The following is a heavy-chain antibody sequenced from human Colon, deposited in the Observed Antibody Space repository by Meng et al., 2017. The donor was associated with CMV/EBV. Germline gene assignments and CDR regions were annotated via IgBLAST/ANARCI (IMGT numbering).Heavy chain of an antibody. V-gene: IGHV1-2*02. CDR3: ARDLWSGSSDYFDY. CDR1: GYTFTGFY. J-gene: IGHJ4*02. D-gene: IGHD3-3*01. Sequence: QVQRVQSGGEGKKPGASVKVSCKASGYTFTGFYIQWVRQAPGQGLEWMGWINPKSGDTIYEQKFQGRVTMTRDTSISTVYMDLNSLRSDDTAVYFCARDLWSGSSDYFDYWGQGTLVTVSS. CDR2: INPKSGDT.